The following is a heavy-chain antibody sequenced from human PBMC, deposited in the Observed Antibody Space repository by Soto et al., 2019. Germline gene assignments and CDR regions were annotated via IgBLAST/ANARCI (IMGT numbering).Heavy chain of an antibody. CDR3: SSGRFGELGDYYGMDV. CDR2: MNPNSGNT. J-gene: IGHJ6*02. Sequence: ASVKVSCMSSEWTFTSYDINSVRQATGQGLEWMGWMNPNSGNTGYAQKFQGRVTMTRNTSISTAYMELSSLRSEDTAVYYCSSGRFGELGDYYGMDVWGQGTTVTVSS. D-gene: IGHD3-10*01. CDR1: EWTFTSYD. V-gene: IGHV1-8*01.